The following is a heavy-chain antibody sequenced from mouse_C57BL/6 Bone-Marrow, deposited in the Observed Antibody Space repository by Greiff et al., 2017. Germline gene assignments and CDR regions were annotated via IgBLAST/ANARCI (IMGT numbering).Heavy chain of an antibody. D-gene: IGHD1-1*01. CDR1: GYTFTSYW. V-gene: IGHV1-5*01. J-gene: IGHJ2*01. CDR2: IYPGNSDT. Sequence: VQLQQSGTVLARPGASVKMSCKTSGYTFTSYWMHWVKQRPGQGLEWIGAIYPGNSDTSYNQKFKGKAKLTAVTSASTAYMELSSLTNADSAVYYCTRSHYYGSSYLYFDYWGQGTTLTVSS. CDR3: TRSHYYGSSYLYFDY.